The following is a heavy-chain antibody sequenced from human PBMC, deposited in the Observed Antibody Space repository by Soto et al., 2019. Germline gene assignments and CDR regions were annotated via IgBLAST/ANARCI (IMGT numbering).Heavy chain of an antibody. Sequence: SETLSLTCTVSGGSISSYYWSWIRQPPGKGLEWIGYIYYSGSTNYNPSLKSRVTISVDTSKNQFSLKLSSVTAADTAVYYCARDDGYSYGYTLDHWGQGTLVTVSS. V-gene: IGHV4-59*01. CDR1: GGSISSYY. J-gene: IGHJ4*02. CDR3: ARDDGYSYGYTLDH. CDR2: IYYSGST. D-gene: IGHD5-18*01.